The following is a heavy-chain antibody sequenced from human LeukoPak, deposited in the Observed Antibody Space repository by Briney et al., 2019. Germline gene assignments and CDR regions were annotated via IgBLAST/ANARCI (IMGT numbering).Heavy chain of an antibody. CDR2: IKKDESEK. CDR1: GFTFSSYW. V-gene: IGHV3-7*01. D-gene: IGHD6-13*01. CDR3: ARDQEQQQLYDY. Sequence: PGGSLRLSCAASGFTFSSYWMSWVRQAPGKGLEWVANIKKDESEKYYVDSVKGRFTISRDNAKNSLYLQMNSLRVEDTAVYYCARDQEQQQLYDYWGQGTLVTVSS. J-gene: IGHJ4*02.